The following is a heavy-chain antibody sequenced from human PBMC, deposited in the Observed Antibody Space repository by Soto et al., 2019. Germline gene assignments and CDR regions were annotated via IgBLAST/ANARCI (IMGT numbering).Heavy chain of an antibody. CDR3: ARGGRGQIVAATDAFDI. Sequence: GGSLRLSCAASGFTFSSYDMHWVRQATGKGLEWVSAIGTAGDTYYPGSVKGRFTISRENAKNSLYLQMNSLRAGDTAVYYCARGGRGQIVAATDAFDIWGQGTMVTVSS. V-gene: IGHV3-13*01. CDR1: GFTFSSYD. CDR2: IGTAGDT. J-gene: IGHJ3*02. D-gene: IGHD2-15*01.